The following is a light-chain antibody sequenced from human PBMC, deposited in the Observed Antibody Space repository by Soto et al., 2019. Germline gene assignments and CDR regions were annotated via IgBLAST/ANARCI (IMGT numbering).Light chain of an antibody. Sequence: DIQLTQSPSFLSASVGDRVTITCRASQGLSSDLAWYQQKPGKAPKLLIYAASTLQSGVPSRFSGHGPRTEFTLPISSLQPEDFATYYCQQLNSYPITFVQGTRLEIK. J-gene: IGKJ5*01. CDR3: QQLNSYPIT. V-gene: IGKV1-9*01. CDR1: QGLSSD. CDR2: AAS.